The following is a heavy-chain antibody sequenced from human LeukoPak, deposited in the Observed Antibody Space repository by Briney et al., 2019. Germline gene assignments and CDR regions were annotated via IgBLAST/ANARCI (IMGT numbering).Heavy chain of an antibody. CDR2: IKHDGSEK. J-gene: IGHJ1*01. CDR1: GFTFTSYW. CDR3: ARGAQYSQH. V-gene: IGHV3-7*01. Sequence: GGSLRLSCVASGFTFTSYWMSWVRQAPGKGLEWVAIIKHDGSEKYYVDSVKGRFTISRDNAEYSLYLQMNSLRAEDTAVYYCARGAQYSQHWGQGTLVTVSS.